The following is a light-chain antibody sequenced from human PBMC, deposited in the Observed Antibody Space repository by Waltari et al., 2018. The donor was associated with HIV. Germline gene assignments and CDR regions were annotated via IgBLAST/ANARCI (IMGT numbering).Light chain of an antibody. CDR2: EVT. J-gene: IGLJ1*01. V-gene: IGLV2-23*02. Sequence: QSALTQPASVSGSPGQSITISCTGTSSDVGRYSLVSWYQQPPGKAPKLMIYEVTKRPSGVSNRFSGSKSGNTASLTISGLQAEDEADYYCCSYAGNPYVFGTGTKVTVL. CDR3: CSYAGNPYV. CDR1: SSDVGRYSL.